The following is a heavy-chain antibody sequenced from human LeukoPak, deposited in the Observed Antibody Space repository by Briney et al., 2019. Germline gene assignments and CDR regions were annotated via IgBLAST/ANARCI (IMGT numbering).Heavy chain of an antibody. Sequence: GGSLRLSCAASEFDFSTHAMTWVRQAPGKGLEWVSAISISGTKTYYADSVKGRFTISRDNSENTLYLQMYSLRAEDTAVYYCANEVRPNDYWGQGTLVTVSS. CDR1: EFDFSTHA. CDR2: ISISGTKT. J-gene: IGHJ4*02. CDR3: ANEVRPNDY. D-gene: IGHD1-1*01. V-gene: IGHV3-23*01.